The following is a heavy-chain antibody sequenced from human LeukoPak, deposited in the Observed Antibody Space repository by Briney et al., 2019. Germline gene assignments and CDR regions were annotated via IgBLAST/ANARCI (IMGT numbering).Heavy chain of an antibody. CDR3: ASPSVADYGDYAFYY. J-gene: IGHJ4*02. V-gene: IGHV1-2*02. Sequence: ASLRASTKASGYTSTGYYMNWGPEAPGPGLKCLGWFNRNSGGTNYAQKFQGRVTMTRDTSISTAYMELSRLRSDDTAVYYCASPSVADYGDYAFYYWGQGTLVTVSS. CDR1: GYTSTGYY. D-gene: IGHD4-17*01. CDR2: FNRNSGGT.